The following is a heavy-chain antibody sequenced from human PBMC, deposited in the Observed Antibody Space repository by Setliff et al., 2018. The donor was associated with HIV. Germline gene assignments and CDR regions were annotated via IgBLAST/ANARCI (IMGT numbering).Heavy chain of an antibody. J-gene: IGHJ6*03. CDR1: GGSISTYY. D-gene: IGHD2-15*01. CDR2: T. Sequence: KPSETLSLTCTDSGGSISTYYWSWIRQPPGKGLEWIGNTNYNPSLKSRVTMSVDTSNNQFSLKLTSVTAADSAVYYCARRSGASYYSEFYYYMDVWGKGTTVTVSS. V-gene: IGHV4-59*08. CDR3: ARRSGASYYSEFYYYMDV.